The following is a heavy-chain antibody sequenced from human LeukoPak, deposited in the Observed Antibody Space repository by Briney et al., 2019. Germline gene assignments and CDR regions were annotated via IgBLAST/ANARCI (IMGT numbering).Heavy chain of an antibody. CDR3: ATVPSSSWYIGTKTCDY. CDR2: ISWSGGSI. CDR1: GFTFDDYA. J-gene: IGHJ4*02. D-gene: IGHD6-13*01. V-gene: IGHV3-9*01. Sequence: GGSLRLSCAASGFTFDDYAMHWVRQAPGKGLEWVSAISWSGGSIGYADSVKGRFTISRDNAKNSLYLQMNSLRAEDTALYYCATVPSSSWYIGTKTCDYWGKGTLVTVSS.